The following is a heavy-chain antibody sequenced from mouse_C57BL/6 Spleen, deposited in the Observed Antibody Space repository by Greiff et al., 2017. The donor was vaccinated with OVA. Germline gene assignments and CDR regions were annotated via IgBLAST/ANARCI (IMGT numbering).Heavy chain of an antibody. D-gene: IGHD2-5*01. CDR3: ARDPYYSNYEAMDY. CDR2: IYPSDSET. Sequence: QVQLQQSGAELVRPGSSVKLSCKASGYTFTSYWMDWVKQRPGQGLEWIGNIYPSDSETHYNQKFKDKATLTVDKSSSTAYMQLSSLTSEDSAVYYCARDPYYSNYEAMDYWGQGTSVTVSS. CDR1: GYTFTSYW. V-gene: IGHV1-61*01. J-gene: IGHJ4*01.